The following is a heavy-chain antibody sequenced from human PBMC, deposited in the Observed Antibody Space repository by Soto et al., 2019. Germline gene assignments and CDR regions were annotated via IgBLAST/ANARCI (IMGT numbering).Heavy chain of an antibody. Sequence: QVQLVQSGAEVRKPGASVHVSCKTSGYTFTAYYIHWVRQAPGQGLEWMGWIDPASGGTNIAQKFQGWVTMTTDTSITTAYLQLSRLTSDDTAAYYCAKSRGSYTVDYWGQGTLVTVSS. CDR2: IDPASGGT. V-gene: IGHV1-2*04. D-gene: IGHD1-26*01. J-gene: IGHJ4*02. CDR3: AKSRGSYTVDY. CDR1: GYTFTAYY.